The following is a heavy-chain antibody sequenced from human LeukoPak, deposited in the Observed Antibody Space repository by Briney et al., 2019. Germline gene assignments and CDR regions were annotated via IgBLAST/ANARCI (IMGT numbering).Heavy chain of an antibody. J-gene: IGHJ4*02. CDR1: GFTVSSNY. CDR3: ARQYDSSGYPKPFDY. V-gene: IGHV3-53*01. CDR2: IYSGGST. Sequence: GGSLRLSCAASGFTVSSNYMSWVRQAPGKGLEWFSVIYSGGSTYYAGSVKGRFTISRDNSKNTLFLQMNSLRAQDTAVYYCARQYDSSGYPKPFDYWGQGTLVTVSS. D-gene: IGHD3-22*01.